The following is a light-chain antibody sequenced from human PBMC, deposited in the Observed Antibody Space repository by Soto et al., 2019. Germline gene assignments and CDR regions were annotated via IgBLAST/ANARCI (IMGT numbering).Light chain of an antibody. Sequence: EIVLTQSPGTLSLSPGERATLSCRASQSLSSNYLAWYQQKPGQAPRLLIDGVSSRATGVPVSFSGSGSGTDFTLTISRLEPEDFAVYYCQQYVRAPITFGQGTRLEIK. V-gene: IGKV3-20*01. CDR1: QSLSSNY. J-gene: IGKJ5*01. CDR2: GVS. CDR3: QQYVRAPIT.